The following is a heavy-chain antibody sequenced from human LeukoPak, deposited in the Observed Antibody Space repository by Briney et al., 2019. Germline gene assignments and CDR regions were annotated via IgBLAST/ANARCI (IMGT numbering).Heavy chain of an antibody. V-gene: IGHV3-23*01. Sequence: GGSLRLSCAASGFTFSSYAMSWVHQAPGKGLEWVSAISGSGGSTYYADSVKGRFTISRDNSKYTLYLQMNSLRAEDTAVYYCAKNTYYDFWSGYYEDYWGQGTLVTVSS. CDR1: GFTFSSYA. J-gene: IGHJ4*02. CDR2: ISGSGGST. D-gene: IGHD3-3*01. CDR3: AKNTYYDFWSGYYEDY.